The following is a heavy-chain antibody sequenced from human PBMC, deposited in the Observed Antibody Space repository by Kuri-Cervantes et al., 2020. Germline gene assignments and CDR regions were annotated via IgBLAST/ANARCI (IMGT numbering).Heavy chain of an antibody. CDR1: GYTFTSYD. CDR3: ARQVSSLYWFDP. Sequence: APVQVSCKASGYTFTSYDINWVRQATGQGLEWMGWMNPNSGNTGYAQKFQGRVTMTRNTSISTAYMELSGLRSEDTAVYYCARQVSSLYWFDPWGQGTLVTVSS. J-gene: IGHJ5*02. CDR2: MNPNSGNT. D-gene: IGHD6-13*01. V-gene: IGHV1-8*02.